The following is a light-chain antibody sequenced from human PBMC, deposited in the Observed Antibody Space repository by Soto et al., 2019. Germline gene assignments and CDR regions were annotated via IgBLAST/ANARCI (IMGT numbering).Light chain of an antibody. Sequence: QSALTQPASVSGSPGQSITISCTGTSSDVGGYNYVSWYQQHPGKAPKLMIYDVSNRPSGVSNRFSGSKSGNTASLTISGLQAEDEADYYCSSHTSSTAFGTGTKLTVL. CDR1: SSDVGGYNY. V-gene: IGLV2-14*01. J-gene: IGLJ1*01. CDR3: SSHTSSTA. CDR2: DVS.